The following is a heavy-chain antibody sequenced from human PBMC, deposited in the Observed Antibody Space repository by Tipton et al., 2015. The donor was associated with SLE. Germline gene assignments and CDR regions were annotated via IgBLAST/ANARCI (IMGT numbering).Heavy chain of an antibody. J-gene: IGHJ2*01. Sequence: TLSLTCTVSGGSISSYYWSWIRQPAGGGLEWIGRIYTNENTNYNPSLKSRDTMSVDTSKNHFSLKLISVTAADTAVYYCAREFLNPVTTVHYYFDPWGRGTLVTVSS. D-gene: IGHD4-11*01. CDR1: GGSISSYY. CDR2: IYTNENT. V-gene: IGHV4-4*07. CDR3: AREFLNPVTTVHYYFDP.